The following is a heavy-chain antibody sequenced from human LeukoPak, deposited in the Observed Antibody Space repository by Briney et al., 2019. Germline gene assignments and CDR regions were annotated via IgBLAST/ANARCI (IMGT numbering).Heavy chain of an antibody. CDR1: GGSFSRYY. D-gene: IGHD3-10*01. J-gene: IGHJ4*02. Sequence: SETLSLTCAVYGGSFSRYYWGWIRQPPGKGLEWIASISYDGNTYYNPSLKNRVTISVDTSKNQFSLKVSSVTAADTAVYYCAFSGGSGSYYNFPLDYWGQGTLVTVSS. CDR3: AFSGGSGSYYNFPLDY. V-gene: IGHV4-39*01. CDR2: ISYDGNT.